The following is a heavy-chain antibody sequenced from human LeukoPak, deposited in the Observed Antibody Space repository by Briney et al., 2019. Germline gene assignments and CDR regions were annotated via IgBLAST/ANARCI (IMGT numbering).Heavy chain of an antibody. D-gene: IGHD4-23*01. CDR3: AKRNGGNSGAFDY. CDR2: ISGNGVGT. CDR1: GFTFSSYW. Sequence: PGGSLRLSCAASGFTFSSYWMSWVRQAPGKGLEWVSLISGNGVGTYYADSVKGRFTISRDNSKNTVYLQMNSLRAEDTAVYYCAKRNGGNSGAFDYWGQGTLVTVSS. V-gene: IGHV3-23*01. J-gene: IGHJ4*02.